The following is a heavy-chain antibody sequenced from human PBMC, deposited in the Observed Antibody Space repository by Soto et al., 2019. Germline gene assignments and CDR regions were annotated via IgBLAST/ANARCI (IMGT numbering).Heavy chain of an antibody. CDR1: GLTFSNYA. CDR2: MSGSSSTT. Sequence: GGSLRLSCATSGLTFSNYAMSWVRQAPGGGLEWVSSMSGSSSTTYYADSVKGRFTISRDNAENTLYLQINSLRADDTAVYYCARSGCSNSGNCIDNWGQGSLVTVS. J-gene: IGHJ5*02. CDR3: ARSGCSNSGNCIDN. V-gene: IGHV3-23*01. D-gene: IGHD3-10*01.